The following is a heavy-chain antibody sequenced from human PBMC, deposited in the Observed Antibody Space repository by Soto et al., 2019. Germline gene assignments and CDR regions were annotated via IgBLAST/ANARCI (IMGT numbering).Heavy chain of an antibody. CDR3: ASRGGSVVGAFDI. D-gene: IGHD2-15*01. J-gene: IGHJ3*02. Sequence: QVQLVQSGAEVKKPGASVKVSCKASGYTFTSYGISWLRQAPGQALEWMGWISAYNGNTNYAQKLQGRVTMTTDTCPSTAYMGVRSLRSDVSAVYYCASRGGSVVGAFDIWGQGTMVTVSS. CDR2: ISAYNGNT. V-gene: IGHV1-18*04. CDR1: GYTFTSYG.